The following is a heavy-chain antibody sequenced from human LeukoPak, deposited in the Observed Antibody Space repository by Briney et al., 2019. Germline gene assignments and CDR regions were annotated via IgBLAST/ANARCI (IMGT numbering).Heavy chain of an antibody. J-gene: IGHJ4*02. CDR1: GFTVSSNY. CDR3: AKDLDIVVVVAATLGFDY. V-gene: IGHV3-53*01. CDR2: IYSGGST. D-gene: IGHD2-15*01. Sequence: GGSLRLSCAASGFTVSSNYMSWVRQAPGKGLEWVSVIYSGGSTYYADSVKGRFTISRHNSKNTLYLQMNSLRAEDTAVYYCAKDLDIVVVVAATLGFDYWGQGTLVTVSS.